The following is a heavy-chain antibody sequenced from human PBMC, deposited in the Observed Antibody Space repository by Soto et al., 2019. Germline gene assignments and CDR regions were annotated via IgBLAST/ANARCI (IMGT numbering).Heavy chain of an antibody. CDR1: GYTFTSYA. CDR2: INAGNGNT. CDR3: ARALIYCSSTSCYYLDY. V-gene: IGHV1-3*01. Sequence: QVQLVQSGAEVKKPGASVKVSCKASGYTFTSYAMHWVRQAPGQRLEWMGWINAGNGNTKYSQKFQGRVTITRDTSASTAYMEMSSLRSEDTPVYYCARALIYCSSTSCYYLDYWGQGTLVTVSS. J-gene: IGHJ4*02. D-gene: IGHD2-2*01.